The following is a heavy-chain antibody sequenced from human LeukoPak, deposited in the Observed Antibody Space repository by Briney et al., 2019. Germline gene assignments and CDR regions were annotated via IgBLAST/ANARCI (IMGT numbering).Heavy chain of an antibody. CDR3: ARERVRQSGMDV. J-gene: IGHJ6*02. Sequence: ASVKVSCKASGYTFTGYYMHWVRQAPGQGLEWMGRINPNSGGTNYAQKFQGRVTMTRDTSISTAYMELSRLRSDDTAVYYCARERVRQSGMDVWGQGTTVTVSS. D-gene: IGHD2-2*01. V-gene: IGHV1-2*06. CDR1: GYTFTGYY. CDR2: INPNSGGT.